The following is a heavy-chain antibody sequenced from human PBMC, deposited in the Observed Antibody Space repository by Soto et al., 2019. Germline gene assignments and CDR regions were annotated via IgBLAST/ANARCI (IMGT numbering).Heavy chain of an antibody. CDR2: IIPLFGTT. V-gene: IGHV1-69*01. J-gene: IGHJ5*02. Sequence: QVQLVQSGAEVKKPGSSVKVSCKASGGAFNSSGISWVRQAPGQGLGWMGGIIPLFGTTNYARKLQGRVTITADESTSTVYMDLSSLTFDDTAVYYCASVRGSSWYNWFDLWGQGTLVTVSS. D-gene: IGHD6-13*01. CDR1: GGAFNSSG. CDR3: ASVRGSSWYNWFDL.